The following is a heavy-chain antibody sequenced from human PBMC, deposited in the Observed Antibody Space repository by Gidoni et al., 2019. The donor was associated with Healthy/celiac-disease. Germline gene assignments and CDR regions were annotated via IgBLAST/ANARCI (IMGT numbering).Heavy chain of an antibody. CDR2: IIPIFGTA. CDR3: ARVRVVPAALEGYYYYGMDA. CDR1: GGTFISYA. D-gene: IGHD2-2*01. Sequence: QVQLVQSGAEVKKPGSSVKVSCKASGGTFISYAISWVRQAPGHRLEWMGGIIPIFGTANYAQKFQGRVTITADESTSTAYMELSSLRSEDTAVYYCARVRVVPAALEGYYYYGMDAWGQGTTVTVSS. V-gene: IGHV1-69*01. J-gene: IGHJ6*02.